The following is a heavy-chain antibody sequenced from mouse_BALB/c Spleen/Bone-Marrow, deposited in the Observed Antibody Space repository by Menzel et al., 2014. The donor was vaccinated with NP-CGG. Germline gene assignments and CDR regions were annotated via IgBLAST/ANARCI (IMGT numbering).Heavy chain of an antibody. CDR1: GYTFTSYY. V-gene: IGHV1S81*02. CDR3: TRPYYGYVGYAY. Sequence: QVQLKDSGAELVKPGASVKLSCKASGYTFTSYYMYWVKQRPGQGLEWMGEINPSNGGTNFNEKFKSKATLTVDKSSSTAYMQLSSLTFEDSAIYYCTRPYYGYVGYAYWGQGTQVTVSA. CDR2: INPSNGGT. D-gene: IGHD1-2*01. J-gene: IGHJ3*01.